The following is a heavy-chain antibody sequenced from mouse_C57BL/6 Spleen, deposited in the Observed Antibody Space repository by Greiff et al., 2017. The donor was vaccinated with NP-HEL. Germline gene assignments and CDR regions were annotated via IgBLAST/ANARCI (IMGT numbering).Heavy chain of an antibody. J-gene: IGHJ4*01. V-gene: IGHV1-76*01. CDR1: GYTFTDYY. D-gene: IGHD1-1*02. Sequence: QVQLQQSGAELVRPGASVKLSCKASGYTFTDYYINWVKQRPGQGLEWIARIYPGSGNTYYNEKFKGKATLTAEKSSSTAYMQLSSLTSEDSAVYFCARGPDCYGGEMDYWGQGTSVTVSS. CDR3: ARGPDCYGGEMDY. CDR2: IYPGSGNT.